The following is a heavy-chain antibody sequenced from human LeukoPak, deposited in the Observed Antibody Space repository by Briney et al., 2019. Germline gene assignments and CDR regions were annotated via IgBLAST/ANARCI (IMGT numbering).Heavy chain of an antibody. CDR3: ARFRGAGYSTSWYSPRGYYYMDV. Sequence: SETLSLTCGVYGGSISGYRWSWMRQPPGKGLEWIGEINHSGTASYIPSLKSRVTISLDMSKNQFSLRLNSVTAADTAVYYCARFRGAGYSTSWYSPRGYYYMDVWGKGTTVTVSS. D-gene: IGHD6-13*01. J-gene: IGHJ6*03. CDR2: INHSGTA. V-gene: IGHV4-34*01. CDR1: GGSISGYR.